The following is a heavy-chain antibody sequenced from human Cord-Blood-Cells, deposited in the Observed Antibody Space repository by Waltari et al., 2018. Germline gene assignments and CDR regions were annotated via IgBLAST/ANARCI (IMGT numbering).Heavy chain of an antibody. CDR3: ARGSIAARPYYYYYMDV. D-gene: IGHD6-6*01. Sequence: QVQLQQWGAGLLKPSETLSLTCAVYGGSFSGYYWSWIRQPPRKGLEWIGEINHSGSTNYNPSLKSRVTISVDTSKNQFSLKLSSVTAADTAVYYCARGSIAARPYYYYYMDVWGKGTTVTVSS. CDR1: GGSFSGYY. V-gene: IGHV4-34*01. J-gene: IGHJ6*03. CDR2: INHSGST.